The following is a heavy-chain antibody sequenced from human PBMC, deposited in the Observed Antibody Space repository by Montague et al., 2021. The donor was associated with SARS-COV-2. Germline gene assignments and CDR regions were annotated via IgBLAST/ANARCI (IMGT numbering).Heavy chain of an antibody. CDR3: TKSDMVRGMPYIDN. V-gene: IGHV4-61*01. CDR2: IYYSGSS. D-gene: IGHD3-10*01. Sequence: SETLSLTCSVSGGSVSSGSYYWSWIRQPPGKGLECFGYIYYSGSSYHNPYNPSLMSRDTISIDTSKNQFPLNLNSVTAADTAVYYCTKSDMVRGMPYIDNWGQGNLVTVSS. J-gene: IGHJ4*02. CDR1: GGSVSSGSYY.